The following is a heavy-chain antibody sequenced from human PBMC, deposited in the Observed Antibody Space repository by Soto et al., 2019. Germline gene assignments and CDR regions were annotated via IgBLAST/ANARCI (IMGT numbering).Heavy chain of an antibody. J-gene: IGHJ6*02. V-gene: IGHV1-69*13. CDR3: ARVTDYYYGMDV. CDR2: IIPIFGTA. CDR1: GGTFSSYA. Sequence: SVKVSWKASGGTFSSYAISWVRQAPGQGLEWMGGIIPIFGTANYAQKFQGRVTITADESTSTAYMELSSLRSEDTAVYYCARVTDYYYGMDVWGQGTTVTVSS.